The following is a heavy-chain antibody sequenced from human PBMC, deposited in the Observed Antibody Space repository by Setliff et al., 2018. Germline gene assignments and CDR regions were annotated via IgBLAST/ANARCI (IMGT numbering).Heavy chain of an antibody. D-gene: IGHD6-13*01. J-gene: IGHJ3*02. Sequence: GESLKISCKGPGYSFTSYWIGWVRQMPGKGLEWMGIIYPGDSDTRYSPSFQGQVTISADKSISTAYLQWSSLKASDTAMYYCARIGYSSSWYGRGAFDTWGQGTMVTVSS. V-gene: IGHV5-51*01. CDR3: ARIGYSSSWYGRGAFDT. CDR1: GYSFTSYW. CDR2: IYPGDSDT.